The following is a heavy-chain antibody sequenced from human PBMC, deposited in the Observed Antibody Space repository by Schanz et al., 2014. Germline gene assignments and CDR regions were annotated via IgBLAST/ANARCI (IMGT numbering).Heavy chain of an antibody. Sequence: EVQLVESGGGLVQPGGSLRLSCAASGFTFSTYAMSWVRQAPGKGLEWVSTIYASGATYYADSVKRRFTISRDNSKNTLYLQMNTLRAEDTAIYYCAKLSSSGRLAGYFDYWGQGALVTVSS. V-gene: IGHV3-23*05. D-gene: IGHD6-19*01. CDR2: IYASGAT. J-gene: IGHJ4*02. CDR1: GFTFSTYA. CDR3: AKLSSSGRLAGYFDY.